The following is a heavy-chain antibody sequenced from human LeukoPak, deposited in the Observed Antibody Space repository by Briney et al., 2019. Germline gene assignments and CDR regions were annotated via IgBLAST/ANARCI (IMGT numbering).Heavy chain of an antibody. D-gene: IGHD3-10*01. CDR3: ARARGPKLNMDV. CDR1: GGSFSGYY. Sequence: SETLSLTCAVYGGSFSGYYWSWIRQPPGKGLEWIGEINHGGSTNYNPSPKSRVTISVDTSKNQFSLKLSSVTAADTAVYYCARARGPKLNMDVWGKGTTVTVSS. V-gene: IGHV4-34*01. J-gene: IGHJ6*03. CDR2: INHGGST.